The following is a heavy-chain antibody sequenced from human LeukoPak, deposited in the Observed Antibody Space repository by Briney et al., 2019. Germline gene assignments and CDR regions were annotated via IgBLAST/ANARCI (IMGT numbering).Heavy chain of an antibody. Sequence: SETLSLTXTVSGGSISSSSYYWGWIRQPPGKGLEWFGSIYYSGSTYYNPSLKRLVTISVDTYKNPFSLKLSSVTAADKAVYYCARHISALGYCSGGSCKAGIYDSSGSSDAFDIWGQGTMVTVSS. D-gene: IGHD2-15*01. CDR1: GGSISSSSYY. J-gene: IGHJ3*02. CDR2: IYYSGST. CDR3: ARHISALGYCSGGSCKAGIYDSSGSSDAFDI. V-gene: IGHV4-39*01.